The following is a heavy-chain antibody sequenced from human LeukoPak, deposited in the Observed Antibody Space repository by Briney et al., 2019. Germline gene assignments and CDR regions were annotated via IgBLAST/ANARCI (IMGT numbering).Heavy chain of an antibody. V-gene: IGHV3-30*02. CDR2: IRYDGSNK. CDR3: AKGAQIANAFDI. CDR1: GFTFSSYG. D-gene: IGHD2-21*01. J-gene: IGHJ3*02. Sequence: GGSLRLSCAASGFTFSSYGMHWVRQAPGKGLEWVAFIRYDGSNKYYADSVKGRFTISRDNSKNTLYLQMNSLRAEDTAVYYCAKGAQIANAFDIWGQGTMVTVSS.